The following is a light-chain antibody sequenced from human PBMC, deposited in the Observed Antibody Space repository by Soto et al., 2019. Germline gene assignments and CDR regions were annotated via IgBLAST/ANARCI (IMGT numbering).Light chain of an antibody. CDR3: QQRSNWPIT. CDR1: QSIAGY. J-gene: IGKJ5*01. Sequence: EIVFTQSPAPLSLSPGERATLSCRASQSIAGYLAWYQKKPGQAPRLLIYDASNRATGIPARFSGSGSGTDFTLTISSLEPEDFAVYYCQQRSNWPITFGQGTRLEIK. V-gene: IGKV3-11*01. CDR2: DAS.